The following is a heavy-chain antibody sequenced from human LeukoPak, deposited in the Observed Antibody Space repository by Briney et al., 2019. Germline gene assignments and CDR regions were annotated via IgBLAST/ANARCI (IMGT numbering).Heavy chain of an antibody. V-gene: IGHV1-18*01. J-gene: IGHJ6*02. CDR2: ISAYNGNT. D-gene: IGHD2-2*02. CDR1: GYTFTSYG. CDR3: AREGYCSSTSCYTSVYYYSGMDV. Sequence: ASVKVSCKASGYTFTSYGISWVRQAPGQGLEWMGWISAYNGNTNYPQKLQGRVTMTTDTSTSTAYMELRSLRSDDTAVYYCAREGYCSSTSCYTSVYYYSGMDVWGQGTTVTVSS.